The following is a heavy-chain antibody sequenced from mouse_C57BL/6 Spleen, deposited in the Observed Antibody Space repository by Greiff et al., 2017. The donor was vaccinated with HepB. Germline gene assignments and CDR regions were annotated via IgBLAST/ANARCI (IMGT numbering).Heavy chain of an antibody. CDR2: IYPGSGST. CDR1: GYTFTSYW. CDR3: ARRDGRADY. V-gene: IGHV1-55*01. D-gene: IGHD1-1*01. J-gene: IGHJ2*01. Sequence: QVQLKQPGAELVKPGASVKMSCKASGYTFTSYWITWVKQRPGQGLEWIGDIYPGSGSTNYNEKFKSKATLTVDTSYSTAYMQRSSLTSEDSAVYYCARRDGRADYWGQGTTLTVSS.